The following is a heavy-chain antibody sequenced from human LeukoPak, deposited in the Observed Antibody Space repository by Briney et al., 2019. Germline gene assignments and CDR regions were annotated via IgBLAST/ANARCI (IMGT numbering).Heavy chain of an antibody. J-gene: IGHJ4*02. CDR2: INPNSGGT. CDR3: ARGGAPRLYGSGTTDY. Sequence: ASVKVPCKASGYTFTGYYMHWVRQAPGQGLEWMGWINPNSGGTNYAQKFQGWVTMTRDTSISTAYMELSRLRSDDTAVYYCARGGAPRLYGSGTTDYWGQGTLVTVSS. V-gene: IGHV1-2*04. CDR1: GYTFTGYY. D-gene: IGHD3-10*01.